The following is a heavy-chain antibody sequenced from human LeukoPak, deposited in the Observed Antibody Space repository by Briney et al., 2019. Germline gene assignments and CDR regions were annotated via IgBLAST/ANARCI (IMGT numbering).Heavy chain of an antibody. D-gene: IGHD2-2*01. V-gene: IGHV1-18*01. CDR3: ARGSTSDWPLDH. J-gene: IGHJ4*02. CDR2: ISAYNGNT. CDR1: GYTFTSYG. Sequence: ASVKVSCKASGYTFTSYGISWVRQAPGQGLEWMGWISAYNGNTNYAQKFQGRVTITRDTSASTACIELRSLRSEDTAMYYCARGSTSDWPLDHWGQETLVTISS.